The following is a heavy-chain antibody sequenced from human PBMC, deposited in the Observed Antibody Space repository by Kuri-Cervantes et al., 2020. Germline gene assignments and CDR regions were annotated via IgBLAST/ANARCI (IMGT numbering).Heavy chain of an antibody. Sequence: GGSLRLSCAASGFTFSNAWMSWVRQAPGKGLEWVANIKQDGSEKYYVDSVKGRFTISRDNAKNSLYLQMNSLRAEGTAVYYCARIGEMATSGYFDLWGRGTLVTVSS. J-gene: IGHJ2*01. CDR3: ARIGEMATSGYFDL. V-gene: IGHV3-7*01. D-gene: IGHD5-24*01. CDR1: GFTFSNAW. CDR2: IKQDGSEK.